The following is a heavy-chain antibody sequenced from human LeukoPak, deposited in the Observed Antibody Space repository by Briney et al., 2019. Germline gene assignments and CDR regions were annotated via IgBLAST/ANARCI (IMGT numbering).Heavy chain of an antibody. J-gene: IGHJ4*02. CDR3: ARRGVRGLSPPDY. D-gene: IGHD3-10*01. Sequence: ASVKVSCKASGYTFSSYGLIWVRQAPGQGLEWMGWISAYNGNTNYGQKFQGRVTMTTDTSTSTAYMELRSLTSDDTAVYYCARRGVRGLSPPDYWGQGTLVTVSS. CDR2: ISAYNGNT. CDR1: GYTFSSYG. V-gene: IGHV1-18*01.